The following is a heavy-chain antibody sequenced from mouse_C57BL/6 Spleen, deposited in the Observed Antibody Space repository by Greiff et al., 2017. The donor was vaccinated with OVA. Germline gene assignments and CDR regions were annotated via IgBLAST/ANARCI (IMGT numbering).Heavy chain of an antibody. CDR2: IDPSDSGT. V-gene: IGHV1-52*01. CDR1: GYTFTSYW. D-gene: IGHD3-3*01. CDR3: ARRDLDD. J-gene: IGHJ2*01. Sequence: VQLQQSGAELVRPGSSVTLSCKASGYTFTSYWMHWVKQRPLQGLEWIGNIDPSDSGTHYNQKFKDKATLTVDKSSSTAYMQLSSLTSEDSAVYYCARRDLDDWGKGTTLTVSS.